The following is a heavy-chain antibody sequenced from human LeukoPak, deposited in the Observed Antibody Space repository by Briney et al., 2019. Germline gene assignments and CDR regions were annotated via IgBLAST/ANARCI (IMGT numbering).Heavy chain of an antibody. CDR3: ARDRGYYYDSSGDY. V-gene: IGHV1-2*02. J-gene: IGHJ4*02. CDR1: GYTFTGYY. CDR2: INPNSGGT. D-gene: IGHD3-22*01. Sequence: ASVKVSCKASGYTFTGYYMHWVRQAPGQGLEWMGWINPNSGGTNYAQKFQGRVTMTRDTSISTAYMELSRLRSDDTAVYCCARDRGYYYDSSGDYWGQGTLVTVSS.